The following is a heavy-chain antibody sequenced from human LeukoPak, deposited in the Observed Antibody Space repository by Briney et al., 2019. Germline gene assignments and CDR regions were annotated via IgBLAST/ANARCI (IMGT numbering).Heavy chain of an antibody. CDR2: IKQDGSEK. J-gene: IGHJ4*02. CDR3: AREGYEWPYYFDY. V-gene: IGHV3-7*01. D-gene: IGHD3-3*01. CDR1: GFTFSSYW. Sequence: GGSLRLSCAASGFTFSSYWMSWVRQAPGKGLEWVANIKQDGSEKYYVDSVKGRFTISRDNAKNSLYLQMNSLRAEDTAVYYCAREGYEWPYYFDYWGQGTLVTVSS.